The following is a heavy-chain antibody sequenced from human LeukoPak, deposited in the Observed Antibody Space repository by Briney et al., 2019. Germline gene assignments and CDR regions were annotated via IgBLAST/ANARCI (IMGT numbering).Heavy chain of an antibody. D-gene: IGHD3-3*01. V-gene: IGHV1-24*01. J-gene: IGHJ5*02. CDR1: GYTLTELS. Sequence: ASVKVSCKVSGYTLTELSMHWVRQAPGKGLEWMGGFDPEDGETIYAQKFQGRVTMTEDTSTDTAYMELSSLRSDDTAVYYCARALRRRFLESPWGQGTLVTVSS. CDR3: ARALRRRFLESP. CDR2: FDPEDGET.